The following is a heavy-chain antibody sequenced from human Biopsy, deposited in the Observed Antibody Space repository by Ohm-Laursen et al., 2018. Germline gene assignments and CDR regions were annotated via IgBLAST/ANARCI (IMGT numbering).Heavy chain of an antibody. CDR1: GYTFTGHS. CDR2: IDPNSDDT. CDR3: ARASAYGVFDV. V-gene: IGHV1-2*06. Sequence: ASVKVSCKASGYTFTGHSCHWVRQPPGQRLEWVGRIDPNSDDTKYAQKFQGRIAMTTDTSITTAYLEVSSLTSDDAAVYFCARASAYGVFDVWGQGTIVTVSS. J-gene: IGHJ3*01. D-gene: IGHD4/OR15-4a*01.